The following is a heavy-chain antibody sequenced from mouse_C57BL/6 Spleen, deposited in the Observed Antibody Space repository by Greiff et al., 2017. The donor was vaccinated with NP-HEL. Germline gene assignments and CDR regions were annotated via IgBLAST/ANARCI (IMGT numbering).Heavy chain of an antibody. CDR1: GYTFTDYE. CDR3: TGGTTVVEDY. CDR2: IDPETGGT. D-gene: IGHD1-1*01. V-gene: IGHV1-15*01. J-gene: IGHJ2*01. Sequence: VQLQQSGAELVRPGASVTLSCKASGYTFTDYEMHWVKQTPVHGLEWIGAIDPETGGTAYNQKFKGKAILTADKSSSTAYMELRSLTSEDSAVYYCTGGTTVVEDYWGQGTTLTVSS.